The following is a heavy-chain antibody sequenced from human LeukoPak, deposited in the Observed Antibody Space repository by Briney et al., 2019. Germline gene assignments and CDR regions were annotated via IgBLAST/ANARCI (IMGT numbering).Heavy chain of an antibody. D-gene: IGHD1-14*01. CDR1: GFTFDDYA. CDR3: AKDMLRTRYAFDI. CDR2: ISWYSGSI. Sequence: PGGSLRLSCAASGFTFDDYAMHWVRQAPGKGLEWVSGISWYSGSIGYADSVKGRFTISRDNAKNSLYLQMNSLRAEDTALYYCAKDMLRTRYAFDIWGQGTMVTVSS. J-gene: IGHJ3*02. V-gene: IGHV3-9*01.